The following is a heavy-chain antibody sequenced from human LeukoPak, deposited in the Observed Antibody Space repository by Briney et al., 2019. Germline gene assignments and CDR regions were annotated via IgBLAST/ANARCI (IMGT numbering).Heavy chain of an antibody. Sequence: GGSLRLSCAASGFTFGWHWMSWVRQAPGKGLEWVANMKQDGSQRYYVDSVKGRFTISRDNAKNSLYLPMSSLRAEDTAMYYCARDSGRGGESGYYDLWGQGTLVAVSS. V-gene: IGHV3-7*01. CDR2: MKQDGSQR. D-gene: IGHD3-22*01. CDR3: ARDSGRGGESGYYDL. J-gene: IGHJ5*02. CDR1: GFTFGWHW.